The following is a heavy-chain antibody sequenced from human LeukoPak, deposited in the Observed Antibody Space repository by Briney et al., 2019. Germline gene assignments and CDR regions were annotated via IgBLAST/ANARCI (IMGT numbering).Heavy chain of an antibody. D-gene: IGHD3-10*01. J-gene: IGHJ5*02. CDR3: ARGQYLYGSGSYYKSWFDP. V-gene: IGHV4-61*01. CDR2: IYYSGST. Sequence: SETLSLTCTVSGGSVSSGSYYWSWIRQPPGKGLEWIGYIYYSGSTNYNPSLKSRVTISVDTSKNQFSLKLSSVTAADTAVYYCARGQYLYGSGSYYKSWFDPWGQGTLVTVSS. CDR1: GGSVSSGSYY.